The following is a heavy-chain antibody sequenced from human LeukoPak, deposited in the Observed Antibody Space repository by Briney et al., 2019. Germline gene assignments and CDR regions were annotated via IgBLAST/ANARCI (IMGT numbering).Heavy chain of an antibody. D-gene: IGHD6-19*01. J-gene: IGHJ3*02. CDR1: GLTFNNYA. Sequence: PGGSLRLSCVGFGLTFNNYAMHWVRQAPGKGLEWVAFTSYDETNKYYADSVKGRFTISRDHSKNTLFLQMSSVRPEDTAVYYCARDQGWPVHDAFDIWGQGTMVTVSS. V-gene: IGHV3-30*04. CDR2: TSYDETNK. CDR3: ARDQGWPVHDAFDI.